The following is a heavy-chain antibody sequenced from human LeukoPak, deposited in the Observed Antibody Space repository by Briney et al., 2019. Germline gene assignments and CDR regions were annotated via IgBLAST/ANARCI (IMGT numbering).Heavy chain of an antibody. CDR1: GGSISSHY. V-gene: IGHV4-4*07. CDR2: IHTSGIT. CDR3: ARDLGSNYVYFDY. D-gene: IGHD1-26*01. J-gene: IGHJ4*02. Sequence: PSETLSLTCTVSGGSISSHYWSWLRQPAGKGLEYIGRIHTSGITNYNPSLKSRVTRSGDTSKNQFYLNLRSVTAADTAVYYCARDLGSNYVYFDYWGQGSLVTVSS.